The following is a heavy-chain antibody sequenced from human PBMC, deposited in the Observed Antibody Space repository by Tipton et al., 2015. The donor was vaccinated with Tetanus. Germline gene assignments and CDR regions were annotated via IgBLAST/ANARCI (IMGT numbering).Heavy chain of an antibody. CDR3: ARGGSYSYGPRGFDL. Sequence: TLSLTCTVSGGSMRSGTFYWSWIRQSPGKGLEWIGEINHSGSTTYSPSFKSRVTISVDTPKNQFSLKLTSLTVADTAVYYCARGGSYSYGPRGFDLWGRGTLVTVSS. CDR2: INHSGST. J-gene: IGHJ2*01. D-gene: IGHD5-18*01. CDR1: GGSMRSGTFY. V-gene: IGHV4-39*07.